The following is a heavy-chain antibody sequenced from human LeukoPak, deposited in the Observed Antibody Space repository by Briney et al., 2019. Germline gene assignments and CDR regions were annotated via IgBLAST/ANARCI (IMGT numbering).Heavy chain of an antibody. CDR3: ARDLVVPINWFDP. V-gene: IGHV1-18*01. CDR2: ISAYNGNT. D-gene: IGHD2-2*01. J-gene: IGHJ5*02. CDR1: GYTFTSYG. Sequence: ASVKVSCKASGYTFTSYGISWVRQAPVQGLEWMGWISAYNGNTNYAQKLQGRVTMTTDTSTSTAYMELRSLRSDDTAAYYCARDLVVPINWFDPWGQGTLVTVSS.